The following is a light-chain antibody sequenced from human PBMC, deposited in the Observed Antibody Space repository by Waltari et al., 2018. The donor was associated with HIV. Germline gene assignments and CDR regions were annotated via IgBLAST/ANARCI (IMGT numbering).Light chain of an antibody. CDR1: SSNIGNNY. V-gene: IGLV1-51*01. CDR3: GTWDSSLSAGV. Sequence: QSVLTQPPSVSAAPGQKVTISCSGSSSNIGNNYVSWYQQLPGTAPKTPIYDHHRRPAGIPDRCPGSKSGTSATLGITGLQTGDEADYYCGTWDSSLSAGVFGGGTKLTVL. CDR2: DHH. J-gene: IGLJ2*01.